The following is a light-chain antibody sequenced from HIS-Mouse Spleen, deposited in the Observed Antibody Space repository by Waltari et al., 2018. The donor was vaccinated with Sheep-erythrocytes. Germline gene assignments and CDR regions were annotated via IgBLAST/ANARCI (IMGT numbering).Light chain of an antibody. J-gene: IGLJ3*02. CDR3: CSYAGSSTWV. Sequence: QAVLTQPSSLSASPGASASLTCTLRSGINVCTYRIYWYQQKPGSPPQHLLRYKSDSDKQQGSGVPSRFSGSKDASANAGILLISGLQSEDEADYYCCSYAGSSTWVFGGGTKLTVL. V-gene: IGLV5-45*03. CDR1: SGINVCTYR. CDR2: YKSDSDK.